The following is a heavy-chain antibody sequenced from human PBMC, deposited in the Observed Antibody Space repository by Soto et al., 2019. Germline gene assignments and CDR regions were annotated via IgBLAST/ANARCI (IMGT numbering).Heavy chain of an antibody. CDR1: GGSISSGGYY. V-gene: IGHV4-31*01. CDR3: GRWLPGQGWFDP. CDR2: IYYSGST. D-gene: IGHD5-12*01. Sequence: QVQLQESGPGLVKPSQTLSLTCTVSGGSISSGGYYWSWSRQHPGKGLEWIGYIYYSGSTYYNPSLNGQVTISVDTAKNQFSLKLSSVTAADTAVYYCGRWLPGQGWFDPWGQGTLVTVSS. J-gene: IGHJ5*02.